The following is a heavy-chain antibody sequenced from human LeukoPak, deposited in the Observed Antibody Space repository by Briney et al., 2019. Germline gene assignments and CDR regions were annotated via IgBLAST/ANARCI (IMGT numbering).Heavy chain of an antibody. CDR3: ARGIVGATTSYYFDY. Sequence: SQTLSPTCTVSGGSISSGGYYWSWIRQHPGKGLELIGYIYYSGSTYYNPSLKSRVTISVDTSKNQFSLKLSSVTAADTAVYYCARGIVGATTSYYFDYWGQGTLVTVSS. CDR1: GGSISSGGYY. J-gene: IGHJ4*02. CDR2: IYYSGST. V-gene: IGHV4-31*03. D-gene: IGHD1-26*01.